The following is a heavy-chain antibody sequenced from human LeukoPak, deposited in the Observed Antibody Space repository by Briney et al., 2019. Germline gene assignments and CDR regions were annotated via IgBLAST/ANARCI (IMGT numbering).Heavy chain of an antibody. Sequence: SVKVSCKASGGTFSSYAISWVRQAPGQGLEWMGGIIPIFGTANYAQKFQGRVTITADESTSTAYMELSSLRSEDTAVYYCARDIQVLWFGELDYYFDYWGQGTLVTVSS. D-gene: IGHD3-10*01. J-gene: IGHJ4*02. V-gene: IGHV1-69*13. CDR2: IIPIFGTA. CDR1: GGTFSSYA. CDR3: ARDIQVLWFGELDYYFDY.